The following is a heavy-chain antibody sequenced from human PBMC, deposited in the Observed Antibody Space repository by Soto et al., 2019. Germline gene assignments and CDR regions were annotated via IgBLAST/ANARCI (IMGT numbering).Heavy chain of an antibody. CDR1: GFTFSSYS. V-gene: IGHV3-48*04. D-gene: IGHD4-4*01. CDR2: ISSSSSTI. CDR3: ARDLASYSNYPTHLGY. Sequence: EVQLVESGGGVVQPGGSLRLSCAASGFTFSSYSMNWVRQAPGKGQEWVSYISSSSSTIYYADSVKGRFTISRDTAKNSLYLQMNSRRAEDTAVYYCARDLASYSNYPTHLGYWCLGTLVTGYS. J-gene: IGHJ4*02.